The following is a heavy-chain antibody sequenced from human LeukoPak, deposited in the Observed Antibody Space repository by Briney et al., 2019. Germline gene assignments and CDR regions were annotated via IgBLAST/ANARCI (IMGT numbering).Heavy chain of an antibody. D-gene: IGHD2-15*01. CDR1: GFTFSNYW. Sequence: PGGSLRLSCAASGFTFSNYWTSWVRQAPGKGLEWVANMKQDGGEKYYVDSVKGRFTISRDNAKGSLYLQMNSLRAEDTAVYYCARDARVVLDYWGQGALVTVSS. V-gene: IGHV3-7*01. CDR2: MKQDGGEK. CDR3: ARDARVVLDY. J-gene: IGHJ4*02.